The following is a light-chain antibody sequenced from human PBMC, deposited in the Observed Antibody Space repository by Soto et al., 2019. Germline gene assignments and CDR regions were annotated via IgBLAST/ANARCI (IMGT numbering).Light chain of an antibody. CDR1: QSVSSSF. Sequence: GLKQSLGTLSLYEGERATLSCRVSQSVSSSFLAWYQQKPGQAPRLLIYGASSRATGIPDRFSGSGSGTDFTLTISRLEPEDFAVYYCQQYGSSPRTFGQVTIVDIK. V-gene: IGKV3-20*01. CDR3: QQYGSSPRT. J-gene: IGKJ1*01. CDR2: GAS.